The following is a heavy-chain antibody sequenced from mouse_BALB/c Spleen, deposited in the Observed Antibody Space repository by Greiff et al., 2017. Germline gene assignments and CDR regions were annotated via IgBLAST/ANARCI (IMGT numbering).Heavy chain of an antibody. J-gene: IGHJ2*01. CDR2: ISYDGSN. CDR1: GYSITSGYY. Sequence: EVKLQESGPGLVKPSQSLSLTCSVTGYSITSGYYWNWIRQFPGNKLEWMGYISYDGSNNYNPSLKNRISITRDTSKNQFFLKLNSVTTEDTATYYCARDRNYDNFDYWGQGTTLTVSS. V-gene: IGHV3-6*02. D-gene: IGHD2-4*01. CDR3: ARDRNYDNFDY.